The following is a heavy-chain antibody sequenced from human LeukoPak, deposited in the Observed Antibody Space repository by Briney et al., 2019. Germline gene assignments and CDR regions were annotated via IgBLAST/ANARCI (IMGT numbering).Heavy chain of an antibody. Sequence: SGSLRLSSGASEFMIRDHWMSWIRQATGKGLQWVAHIKEDGSEKYYLDSVKGRFTIARDDAKNSLYLQMNSLRAEDTALYYCVRGGWELDYWGQGTPVTVSS. V-gene: IGHV3-7*01. J-gene: IGHJ4*02. CDR3: VRGGWELDY. D-gene: IGHD4-23*01. CDR2: IKEDGSEK. CDR1: EFMIRDHW.